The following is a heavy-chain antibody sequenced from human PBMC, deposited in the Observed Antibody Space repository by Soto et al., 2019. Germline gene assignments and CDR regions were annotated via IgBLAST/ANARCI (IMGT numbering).Heavy chain of an antibody. CDR2: IYRGGAT. J-gene: IGHJ4*02. CDR1: GFTVSNNY. V-gene: IGHV3-66*01. D-gene: IGHD1-1*01. Sequence: EVQLVESGGGLVQPGGSLRLSCAASGFTVSNNYMRWVRQAPGKGLEWVSLIYRGGATYYADSVKGRFTTSRDNSKSTLYLQRNSLSAEDTAVYYCARDGTYNWVGGQGILVTVS. CDR3: ARDGTYNWV.